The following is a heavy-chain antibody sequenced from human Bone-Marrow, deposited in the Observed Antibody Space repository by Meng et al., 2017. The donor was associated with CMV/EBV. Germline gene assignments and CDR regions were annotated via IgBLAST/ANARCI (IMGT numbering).Heavy chain of an antibody. CDR1: GFTFSSYA. J-gene: IGHJ4*02. V-gene: IGHV3-21*01. CDR3: ARGRGIVGTIVQYYFDY. CDR2: ITSGSRYI. D-gene: IGHD5-12*01. Sequence: GESLKISCAASGFTFSSYAMNWVRQAPGKGLEWVSSITSGSRYIYYADSVKGRFTVSRDNARNSLYLQMNSLRAEDTAVYYCARGRGIVGTIVQYYFDYWGQGTRVTVSS.